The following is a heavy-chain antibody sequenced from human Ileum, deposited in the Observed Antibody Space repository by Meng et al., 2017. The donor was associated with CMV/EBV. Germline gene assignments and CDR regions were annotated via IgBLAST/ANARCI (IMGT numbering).Heavy chain of an antibody. CDR3: AKAIDSYLIRGFDF. Sequence: GESLKISCEASGFIFDDYGMYWVRHAPGKGPEWVAGTNWKGDSSSYGDSVKGRFTISRDNVKNSLYLQMNSLRAEDTALYHCAKAIDSYLIRGFDFWGQGTMVTVSS. D-gene: IGHD3-10*01. CDR1: GFIFDDYG. CDR2: TNWKGDSS. J-gene: IGHJ3*01. V-gene: IGHV3-20*01.